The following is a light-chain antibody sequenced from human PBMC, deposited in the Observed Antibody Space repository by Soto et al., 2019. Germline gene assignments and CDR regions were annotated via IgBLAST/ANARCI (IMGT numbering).Light chain of an antibody. CDR3: QQYGSSLLWT. CDR2: GAS. J-gene: IGKJ1*01. CDR1: QSVSSSY. Sequence: EIVLTQSPGTLSLSPGERATLSCRASQSVSSSYLAWYQQKPGQAPRLLIYGASSRATGIPDRFSGSGSGTDFTLTISRLEPEDFAVYYCQQYGSSLLWTFGQGTRWIS. V-gene: IGKV3-20*01.